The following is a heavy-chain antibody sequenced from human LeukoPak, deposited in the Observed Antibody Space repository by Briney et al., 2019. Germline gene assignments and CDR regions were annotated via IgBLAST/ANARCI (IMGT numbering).Heavy chain of an antibody. D-gene: IGHD1-20*01. J-gene: IGHJ3*02. Sequence: GGSRRLSCAASGFTFSSYCIHWVRQAPGKGLVWVSRINSDGSSTSYADSVKGRFTISRDNAKSTLYLQMNSLRAEDTAVYYCARAPHNWRPNDAFDIWGQGTMVTVSS. CDR3: ARAPHNWRPNDAFDI. V-gene: IGHV3-74*01. CDR2: INSDGSST. CDR1: GFTFSSYC.